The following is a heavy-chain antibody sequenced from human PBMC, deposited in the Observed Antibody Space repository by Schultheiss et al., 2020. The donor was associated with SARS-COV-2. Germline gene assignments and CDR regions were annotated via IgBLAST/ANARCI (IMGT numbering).Heavy chain of an antibody. CDR2: ISGSGGST. D-gene: IGHD1-26*01. CDR1: GFTFSSYA. V-gene: IGHV3-23*01. CDR3: ARGGFKSREQPFDY. J-gene: IGHJ4*02. Sequence: GGSLRLSCAASGFTFSSYAMSWVRQAPGKGLEWVSAISGSGGSTSYADSVKGRFTISSDNAKNSLYLQMNSLRAEDTAVYYCARGGFKSREQPFDYWGQGTLVTVSS.